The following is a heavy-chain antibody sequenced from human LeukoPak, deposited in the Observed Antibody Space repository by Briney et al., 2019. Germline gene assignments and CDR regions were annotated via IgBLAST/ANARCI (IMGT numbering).Heavy chain of an antibody. D-gene: IGHD2/OR15-2a*01. Sequence: SETLSLTCAVYGGSFSGYYWSWIRQPPGKGLEWIGEINHSGSTNYHPSLQSRVTMSVDTSKNQFSLKLSSVSAADTAVYYCARSPIVIYYYYGMDVGGQGTTVSVSS. CDR3: ARSPIVIYYYYGMDV. V-gene: IGHV4-34*01. CDR2: INHSGST. J-gene: IGHJ6*01. CDR1: GGSFSGYY.